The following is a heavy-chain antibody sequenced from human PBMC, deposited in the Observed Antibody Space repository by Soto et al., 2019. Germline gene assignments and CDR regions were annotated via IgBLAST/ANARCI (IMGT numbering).Heavy chain of an antibody. CDR2: ISYHGINK. CDR1: GFTFSSYG. J-gene: IGHJ5*02. Sequence: QVQLVESGGGVVQPGRSLTLSCAASGFTFSSYGMHWVRQAPGKGPEWVAVISYHGINKYYADSVKGRFTISRDNTRNTLFLQMNSLRAEDTAVYYCAKYSDYVEHRDWLDPWGQGTQVIVSS. D-gene: IGHD4-17*01. V-gene: IGHV3-30*18. CDR3: AKYSDYVEHRDWLDP.